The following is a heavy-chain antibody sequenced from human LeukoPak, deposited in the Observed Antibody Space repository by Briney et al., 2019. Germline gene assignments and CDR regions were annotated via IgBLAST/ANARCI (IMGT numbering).Heavy chain of an antibody. Sequence: GGSLRLSCAASGFTFSSYSMNWVRQAPGKGLEGVSYISSSSSTIYYADSVKGRFTISRDNAKNSLYLQMNSLRVEAKAVYYCARVPYYDSSGPSLDDYWGQGTLVTVSS. CDR2: ISSSSSTI. V-gene: IGHV3-48*01. CDR1: GFTFSSYS. D-gene: IGHD3-22*01. CDR3: ARVPYYDSSGPSLDDY. J-gene: IGHJ4*02.